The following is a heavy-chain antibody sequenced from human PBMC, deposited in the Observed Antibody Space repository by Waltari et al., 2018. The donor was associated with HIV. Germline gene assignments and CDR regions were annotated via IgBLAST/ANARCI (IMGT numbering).Heavy chain of an antibody. D-gene: IGHD2-8*01. Sequence: QVQLQESGPGLVQPSQTLSLTCTVAGGSINSGSYYWSWIRPPAGKGREWIGRVYTGGSAYYNPFLKSRVTISVDTSKNQFSLRLSSVTAADTAVYYCARVGGRCSNGVCYGWFDPWGQGTLVTVSS. CDR1: GGSINSGSYY. J-gene: IGHJ5*02. CDR3: ARVGGRCSNGVCYGWFDP. V-gene: IGHV4-61*02. CDR2: VYTGGSA.